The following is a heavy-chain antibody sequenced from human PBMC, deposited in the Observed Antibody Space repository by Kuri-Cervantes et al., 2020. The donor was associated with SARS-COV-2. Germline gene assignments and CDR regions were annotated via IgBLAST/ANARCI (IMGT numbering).Heavy chain of an antibody. D-gene: IGHD6-13*01. Sequence: GESLKISCAASGFSLSSYDMSWVRQAPGKGLERVSAISAGGGNVLYADSVRGRFTISRDNSKNTLYLQTNSLRAEDTAIYYCAKVILNSDSSTLGRFDFWGLGTLVTVSS. CDR3: AKVILNSDSSTLGRFDF. V-gene: IGHV3-23*01. CDR1: GFSLSSYD. CDR2: ISAGGGNV. J-gene: IGHJ4*02.